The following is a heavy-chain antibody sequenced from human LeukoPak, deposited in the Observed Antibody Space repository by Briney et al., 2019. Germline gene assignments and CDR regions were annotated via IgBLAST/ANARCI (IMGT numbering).Heavy chain of an antibody. CDR1: GFIFSSYW. CDR2: IKRDGSEK. CDR3: VRDGGNGGDY. J-gene: IGHJ4*02. D-gene: IGHD2-15*01. Sequence: GGSLRLSCAYSGFIFSSYWMSWVRQAPGKGLEWVANIKRDGSEKYYADSVKGRFTISRDNAKNSLYLQMNRLRADDTAVYYCVRDGGNGGDYWDQGTVVTVSS. V-gene: IGHV3-7*01.